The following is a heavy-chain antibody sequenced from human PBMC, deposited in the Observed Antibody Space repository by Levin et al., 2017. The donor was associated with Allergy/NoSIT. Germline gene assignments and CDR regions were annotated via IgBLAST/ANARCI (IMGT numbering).Heavy chain of an antibody. CDR3: ARTQYYSDSTANYFYFDS. V-gene: IGHV4-31*03. D-gene: IGHD3-22*01. CDR2: IFYSGST. J-gene: IGHJ4*02. Sequence: KASETLSLTCTVSGAFINSDSFYWSWVRHHPGKGLEWIGSIFYSGSTYYTSSLKSRVTISVEASKTQFSLSLSSVTAADTAVYYCARTQYYSDSTANYFYFDSWGQGTLVTVSS. CDR1: GAFINSDSFY.